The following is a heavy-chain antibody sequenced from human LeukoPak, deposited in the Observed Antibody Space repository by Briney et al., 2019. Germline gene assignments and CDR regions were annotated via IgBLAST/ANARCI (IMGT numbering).Heavy chain of an antibody. CDR2: MNPNSGNT. Sequence: ASVKVSCKASGYTFTSHDINWVRQVTGQGLEWMGWMNPNSGNTGYAQKFQGRVTMTRNTSINTAYMELSSLRSEDTAVYYCARGRGLLLVYWGQGTLVTVSS. V-gene: IGHV1-8*01. J-gene: IGHJ4*02. CDR1: GYTFTSHD. D-gene: IGHD1-26*01. CDR3: ARGRGLLLVY.